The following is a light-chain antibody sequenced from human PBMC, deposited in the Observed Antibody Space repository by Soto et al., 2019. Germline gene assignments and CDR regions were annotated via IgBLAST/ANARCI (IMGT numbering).Light chain of an antibody. CDR2: KAS. CDR3: QQYTRYPPCA. V-gene: IGKV1-5*03. CDR1: QSVSTL. Sequence: TQSAVTLSVTIGKRVTITCRASQSVSTLLAWYQQKPGKAPKLLIYKASSLESGVPSRFSGSGSGTDFTLTISSLQPDDFGTCYCQQYTRYPPCAFGQGTKLDIK. J-gene: IGKJ2*02.